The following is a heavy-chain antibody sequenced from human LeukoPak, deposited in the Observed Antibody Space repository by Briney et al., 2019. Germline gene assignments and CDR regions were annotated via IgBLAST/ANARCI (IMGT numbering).Heavy chain of an antibody. V-gene: IGHV3-7*03. CDR1: GFTFSSYW. CDR3: ARDLIGDSTYYFDY. CDR2: IKQDGSEK. Sequence: GGSLRLPCAASGFTFSSYWMSWVRQAPGKGLEWVANIKQDGSEKYYVDSVKGRFTISRDNAKNSLYLQMNSLRAEDTAVYYCARDLIGDSTYYFDYWGQGTLVTVSS. D-gene: IGHD4-17*01. J-gene: IGHJ4*02.